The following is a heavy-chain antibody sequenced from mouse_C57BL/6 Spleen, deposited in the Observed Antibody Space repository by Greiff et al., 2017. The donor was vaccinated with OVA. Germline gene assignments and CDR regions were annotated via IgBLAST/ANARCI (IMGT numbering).Heavy chain of an antibody. V-gene: IGHV1-55*01. J-gene: IGHJ3*01. Sequence: QVQLQQPGAELVKPGASVKMSCKASGYTFTSYWINWVKQRPGQGLEWIGDIYPGSGSTNYNEKFKSKATLTADTSSSTAYMQLSSLTSEDSAVYYCARGEFAYWGQGTLVTVSA. CDR2: IYPGSGST. CDR1: GYTFTSYW. CDR3: ARGEFAY.